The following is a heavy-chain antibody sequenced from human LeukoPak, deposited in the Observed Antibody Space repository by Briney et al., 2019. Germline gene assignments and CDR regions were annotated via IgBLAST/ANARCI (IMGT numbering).Heavy chain of an antibody. V-gene: IGHV1-18*01. Sequence: ASVKVSXKASGYTFASYGISWVRQAPGQGLEWMGWISAYNGNTNYAQKLQGRVTMTTDTSTSTAYMELRSLRSDDTAVYYCARDPGYCSSTSCSLDAFDIWGQGTMVTVSS. D-gene: IGHD2-2*01. CDR3: ARDPGYCSSTSCSLDAFDI. CDR1: GYTFASYG. J-gene: IGHJ3*02. CDR2: ISAYNGNT.